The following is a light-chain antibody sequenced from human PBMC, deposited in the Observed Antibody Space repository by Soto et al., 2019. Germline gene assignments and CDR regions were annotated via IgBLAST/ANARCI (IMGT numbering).Light chain of an antibody. V-gene: IGLV2-14*01. CDR1: SSDVGAYDF. J-gene: IGLJ1*01. Sequence: QSALTQPASVSGPPGQSITISCTGSSSDVGAYDFVSWYQQHPGKAPKFIIYGVYNRPSGVSARFSGSKSGNTASLTISGLQPEDEADYYCSSSTDSAPLGVFGTGTKVTVL. CDR2: GVY. CDR3: SSSTDSAPLGV.